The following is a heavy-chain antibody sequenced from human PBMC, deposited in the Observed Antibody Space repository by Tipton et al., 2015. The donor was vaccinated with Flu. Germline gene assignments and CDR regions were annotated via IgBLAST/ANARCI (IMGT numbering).Heavy chain of an antibody. CDR3: ATLTGDDY. J-gene: IGHJ4*02. V-gene: IGHV3-48*03. CDR2: ISSSGNTI. Sequence: SLRLSCAASGFTFSAYAMSWVRQAPGKGLEWVSYISSSGNTISYADSVRGRFTISRDNTKKSLYLQLNSLRAEDTAIYYCATLTGDDYWGQGIMVTVSS. CDR1: GFTFSAYA. D-gene: IGHD7-27*01.